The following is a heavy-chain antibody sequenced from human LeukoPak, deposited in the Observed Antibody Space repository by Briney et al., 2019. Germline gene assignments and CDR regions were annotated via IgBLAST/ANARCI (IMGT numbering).Heavy chain of an antibody. CDR3: ARERGGSGYCDI. D-gene: IGHD3-22*01. CDR1: GGTFSSYA. CDR2: IIPIFGTA. J-gene: IGHJ3*02. Sequence: SVKVPCKASGGTFSSYAISWVRQAPGQGLEWMGRIIPIFGTANYAQKFQGRVTITTDESTSTVYMELSSLRSEDTAVYYCARERGGSGYCDIWGQGTMVTVSS. V-gene: IGHV1-69*05.